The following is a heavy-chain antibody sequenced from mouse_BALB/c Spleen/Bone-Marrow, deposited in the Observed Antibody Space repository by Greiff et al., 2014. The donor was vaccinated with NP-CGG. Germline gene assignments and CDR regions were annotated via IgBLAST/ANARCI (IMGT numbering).Heavy chain of an antibody. CDR1: GSSITSDYA. Sequence: EVQVVESGPGLVKPSQSLSLTCTVTGSSITSDYAWNWIRQFPGTKLEWMGYITYSGSTSYNPSLKSRISITRDTSKNQFFLHLNSVTAEDTATYFCARDYYGSSYFDFWGQGTTLTVSS. CDR3: ARDYYGSSYFDF. V-gene: IGHV3-2*02. D-gene: IGHD1-1*01. CDR2: ITYSGST. J-gene: IGHJ2*01.